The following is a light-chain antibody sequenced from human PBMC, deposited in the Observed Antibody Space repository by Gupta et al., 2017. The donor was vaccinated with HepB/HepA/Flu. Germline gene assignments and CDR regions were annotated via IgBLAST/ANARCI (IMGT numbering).Light chain of an antibody. Sequence: DIQMSQSPSSLSPSVGDRVTITCRASQGIDNFLNWYQQKPGKAPKLLIYATSTLQSGVPSRFNGSGSGTDFTLTITSLQPEDFATYYCQQSYSTPLTFGGGTKVEMK. CDR3: QQSYSTPLT. CDR1: QGIDNF. J-gene: IGKJ4*01. V-gene: IGKV1-39*01. CDR2: ATS.